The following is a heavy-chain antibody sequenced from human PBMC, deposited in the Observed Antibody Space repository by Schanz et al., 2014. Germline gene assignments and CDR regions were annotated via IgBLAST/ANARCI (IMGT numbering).Heavy chain of an antibody. V-gene: IGHV1-69*08. D-gene: IGHD1-26*01. CDR3: ARDRDQWDGNFCDF. CDR1: GGTFSSYS. Sequence: QVQLVQSGAEVKKPGSSVKVSCKASGGTFSSYSISWVRQAPGQGLEWMGRIITILDIPNYAQKFQGRVTITADKSTSTAYMELSSLRSEDTAVYYCARDRDQWDGNFCDFWGQGTLVTVSS. J-gene: IGHJ4*02. CDR2: IITILDIP.